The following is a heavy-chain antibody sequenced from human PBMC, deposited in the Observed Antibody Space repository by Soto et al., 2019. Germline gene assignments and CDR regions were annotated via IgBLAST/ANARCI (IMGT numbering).Heavy chain of an antibody. J-gene: IGHJ5*02. CDR3: VRLYIVVVPAATQWFDP. CDR1: GFTFSSYW. D-gene: IGHD2-2*01. CDR2: IKQDGSEK. Sequence: GGSLRLSCAASGFTFSSYWMSWFRQAPGKGLEWVANIKQDGSEKYYEDSVKGRFTISRDNAKNSLVLQMDNLRAEDAAVYYCVRLYIVVVPAATQWFDPWGQGTRVTVSS. V-gene: IGHV3-7*03.